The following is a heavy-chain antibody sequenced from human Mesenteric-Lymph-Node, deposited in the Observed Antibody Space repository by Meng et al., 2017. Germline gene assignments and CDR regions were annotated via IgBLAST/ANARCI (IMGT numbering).Heavy chain of an antibody. V-gene: IGHV7-4-1*04. J-gene: IGHJ5*02. CDR3: VRGDWFDP. Sequence: QVQLLQSGSELKKPGASVKVSCKASGYTLTTYAMNWVRQATGQGLEWMGWINTNTGNPTYAQGFTGRFVFSLDTSVNMAYLQITSLKAEDTAVYYCVRGDWFDPWGQGTLVTVSS. CDR1: GYTLTTYA. CDR2: INTNTGNP.